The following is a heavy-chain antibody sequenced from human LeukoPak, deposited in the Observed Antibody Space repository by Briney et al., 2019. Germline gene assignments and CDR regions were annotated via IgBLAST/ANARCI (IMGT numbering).Heavy chain of an antibody. J-gene: IGHJ5*02. CDR3: ARTDYSLP. D-gene: IGHD4-11*01. V-gene: IGHV4-34*01. CDR1: GGSFSGYW. CDR2: ISQNGKT. Sequence: SETLSLTCAVSGGSFSGYWWCWIRQSPGTGPEWIVEISQNGKTNYNPSFESRVTISLDTSTKQFSLHLSSVTAAGTAVYYWARTDYSLPWGQGTPVSVSS.